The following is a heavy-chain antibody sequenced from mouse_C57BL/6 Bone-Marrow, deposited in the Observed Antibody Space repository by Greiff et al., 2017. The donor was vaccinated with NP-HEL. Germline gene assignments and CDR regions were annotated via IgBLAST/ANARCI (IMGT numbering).Heavy chain of an antibody. CDR2: ISSGSSTI. J-gene: IGHJ3*01. Sequence: DVKLQESGGGLVKPGGSLKLSCAASGFTFSDYGMHWVRQAPEKGLEWVAYISSGSSTIYYADTVKGRFTISRDNAKNTLFLQMTSLRSEDTAMYYCARLLAYWGQGTLVTVSA. V-gene: IGHV5-17*01. CDR3: ARLLAY. CDR1: GFTFSDYG.